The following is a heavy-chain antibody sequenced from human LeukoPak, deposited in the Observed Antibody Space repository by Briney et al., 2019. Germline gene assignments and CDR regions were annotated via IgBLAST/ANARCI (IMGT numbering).Heavy chain of an antibody. Sequence: GGSLRLSCAASGFTFSGSAMHWVRQASGKGLEWVSRIRSKANSYATAYAASVKGRFTISRDDSKNTAYLQMNSLKTEDTAVYYCTRPTIDDNWFDPWGQGTLVTVSS. CDR2: IRSKANSYAT. CDR3: TRPTIDDNWFDP. CDR1: GFTFSGSA. D-gene: IGHD4/OR15-4a*01. J-gene: IGHJ5*02. V-gene: IGHV3-73*01.